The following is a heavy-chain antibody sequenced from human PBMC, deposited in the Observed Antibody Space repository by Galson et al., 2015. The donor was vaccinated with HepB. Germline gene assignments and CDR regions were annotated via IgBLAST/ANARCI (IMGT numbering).Heavy chain of an antibody. CDR2: ITPHNDNA. D-gene: IGHD5-24*01. CDR3: ARLVDGFSPNIDN. J-gene: IGHJ4*02. Sequence: SVKVSCKASGYTFTYFGINWVRQAPGQGLEWLGLITPHNDNAIYAQSLQGRVTMTTDTSTNTAYMELRSLRSNDTAVYYCARLVDGFSPNIDNWGQGTLVTVSS. CDR1: GYTFTYFG. V-gene: IGHV1-18*01.